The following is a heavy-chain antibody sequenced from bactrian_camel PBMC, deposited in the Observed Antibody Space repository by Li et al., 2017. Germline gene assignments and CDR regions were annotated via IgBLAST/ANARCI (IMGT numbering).Heavy chain of an antibody. CDR1: GYTGSGRNC. J-gene: IGHJ6*01. CDR3: ATANMGWSHFDY. CDR2: ADPDGNT. V-gene: IGHV3S9*01. Sequence: HVQLVESGGGSVNTGESLTLSCEASGYTGSGRNCMAWFRQVAGKAREGVGDADPDGNTNYADSVKGRFTISRDNAKTTVYLQMNNVKSEDTALYYCATANMGWSHFDYWGQGTQVTVS. D-gene: IGHD5*01.